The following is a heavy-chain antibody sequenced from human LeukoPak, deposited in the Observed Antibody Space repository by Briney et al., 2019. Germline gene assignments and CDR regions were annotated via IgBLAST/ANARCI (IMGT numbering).Heavy chain of an antibody. J-gene: IGHJ2*01. CDR3: ARDSGSTVYWFFDL. D-gene: IGHD4-17*01. V-gene: IGHV4-39*07. CDR1: GGSISSSSYY. Sequence: SETLSLTCTVSGGSISSSSYYWGWIRQPPGKGLEWIAIIYYSGSTYYNPSLKSRVTISVDTSKNQFSLKLSSVTAADTAVYCCARDSGSTVYWFFDLWGRGTLVSVFS. CDR2: IYYSGST.